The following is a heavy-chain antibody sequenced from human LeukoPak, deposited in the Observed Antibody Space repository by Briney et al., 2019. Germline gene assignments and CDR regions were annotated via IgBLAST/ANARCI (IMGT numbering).Heavy chain of an antibody. CDR2: IKSDGST. Sequence: PGGSLRLSCAASGFTFSTYWMHWVRQAPGKGLVWVSRIKSDGSTNYADSVKGRFTISRDNANNTLSLQMNSLRPEDTGVYYCARAPSEIGGNYPEYFRHWGQGTLVTVSS. J-gene: IGHJ1*01. D-gene: IGHD2-21*01. CDR1: GFTFSTYW. V-gene: IGHV3-74*01. CDR3: ARAPSEIGGNYPEYFRH.